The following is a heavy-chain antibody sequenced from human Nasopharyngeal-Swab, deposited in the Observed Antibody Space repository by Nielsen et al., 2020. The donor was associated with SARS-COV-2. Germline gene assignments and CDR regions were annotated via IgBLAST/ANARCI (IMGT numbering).Heavy chain of an antibody. CDR1: GGTFSSYA. Sequence: SVKVSCKASGGTFSSYAISWVRQAPGQGLEWMGRIIPILGIANYAQKFQGRVTITADKSTSTAYMELSSLRSEDMAVYYCARWGRTDGGNPRYFDYWGQGTLVTVSS. D-gene: IGHD4-23*01. J-gene: IGHJ4*02. V-gene: IGHV1-69*04. CDR3: ARWGRTDGGNPRYFDY. CDR2: IIPILGIA.